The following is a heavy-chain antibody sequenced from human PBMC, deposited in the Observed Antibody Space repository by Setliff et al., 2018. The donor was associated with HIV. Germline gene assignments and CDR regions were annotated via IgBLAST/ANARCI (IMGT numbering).Heavy chain of an antibody. CDR2: IYYSGST. Sequence: SETLSLTCTVSGGSISSSSYYWGWIRQPPGKGLEWIGSIYYSGSTYYNPSLKSRVTISVDTSKNQFSLKLSSVTAADTAVYYCTLMAYASGSYYYYYYYMDVWGKGTTVTVSS. D-gene: IGHD2-8*01. CDR3: TLMAYASGSYYYYYYYMDV. J-gene: IGHJ6*03. CDR1: GGSISSSSYY. V-gene: IGHV4-39*01.